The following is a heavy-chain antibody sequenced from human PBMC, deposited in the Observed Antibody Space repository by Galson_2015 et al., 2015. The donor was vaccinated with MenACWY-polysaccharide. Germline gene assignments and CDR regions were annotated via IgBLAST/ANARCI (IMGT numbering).Heavy chain of an antibody. CDR1: GYSFTSYW. J-gene: IGHJ4*02. V-gene: IGHV5-51*01. Sequence: QSGAEVKKPGESLKISCKGSGYSFTSYWIGWVRQMPGKGLEWMGIIYPGDSDTRYSPSFQGQVTVSADKSISTAYLQWSSLKASDTAMYYCARHRPGIGSWYGGSDYWGQGTLVTVSS. D-gene: IGHD6-13*01. CDR2: IYPGDSDT. CDR3: ARHRPGIGSWYGGSDY.